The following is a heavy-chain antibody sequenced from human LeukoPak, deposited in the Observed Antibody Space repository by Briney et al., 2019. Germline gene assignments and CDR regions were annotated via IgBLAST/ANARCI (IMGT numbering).Heavy chain of an antibody. CDR2: TIPFLDTP. V-gene: IGHV1-69*05. CDR3: AREETGDGHNFNWFDP. D-gene: IGHD5-24*01. Sequence: SVKVSCKALGGTFRHHAVSWVRQAPGQGLEWMGGTIPFLDTPQYAQRFQGRLTITTDESTITAYMELNSLESDDTAVYYCAREETGDGHNFNWFDPWGQGTLVTVSS. CDR1: GGTFRHHA. J-gene: IGHJ5*02.